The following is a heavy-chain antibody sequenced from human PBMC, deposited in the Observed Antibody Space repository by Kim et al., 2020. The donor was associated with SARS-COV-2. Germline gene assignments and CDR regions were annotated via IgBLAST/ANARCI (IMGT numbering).Heavy chain of an antibody. J-gene: IGHJ6*03. V-gene: IGHV3-48*03. CDR1: GFTFSSYE. D-gene: IGHD3-3*01. CDR3: ARDLTITIFGVVIDYYYMDV. CDR2: ISSSGSTI. Sequence: GGSLRLSCAASGFTFSSYEMNWVRQAPGKGLEWVSYISSSGSTIYYADSVKGRFTISRDNAKNSLYLQMNSLRAEDTAVYYCARDLTITIFGVVIDYYYMDVWGKGTTVTLSS.